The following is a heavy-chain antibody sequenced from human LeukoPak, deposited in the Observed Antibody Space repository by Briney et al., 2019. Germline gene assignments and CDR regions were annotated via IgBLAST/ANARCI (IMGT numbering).Heavy chain of an antibody. Sequence: PSETLSLTCTVSGGSISSSSYYWGWIRQPPGKGLEWIGSIYYSGSTYYNPSLKSRVTISVDTSKNQFSLKLSSVTAADTAVYYCARDGLGYCSGGSCYPNFDYWGQGTLVTVSS. D-gene: IGHD2-15*01. J-gene: IGHJ4*02. V-gene: IGHV4-39*07. CDR2: IYYSGST. CDR3: ARDGLGYCSGGSCYPNFDY. CDR1: GGSISSSSYY.